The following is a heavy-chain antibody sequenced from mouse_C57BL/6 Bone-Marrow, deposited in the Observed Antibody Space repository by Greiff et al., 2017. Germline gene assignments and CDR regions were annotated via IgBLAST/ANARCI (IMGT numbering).Heavy chain of an antibody. J-gene: IGHJ1*03. CDR3: ARVITTGDWYFDV. CDR2: IYPSDSET. CDR1: GYTFTSYW. D-gene: IGHD1-2*01. Sequence: VQLQQPGAELVRPGSSVKLSCKASGYTFTSYWMDWVKQRPGQGLEWIGNIYPSDSETHYNQKFKDKATLTVDKSSSTAYMQLSSLTSEDSAVYFCARVITTGDWYFDVRGTATTVTVST. V-gene: IGHV1-61*01.